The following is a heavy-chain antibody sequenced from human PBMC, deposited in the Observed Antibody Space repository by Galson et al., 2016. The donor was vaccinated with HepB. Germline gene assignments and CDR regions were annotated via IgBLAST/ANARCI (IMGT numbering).Heavy chain of an antibody. CDR1: GFSLSNYG. D-gene: IGHD3-16*02. CDR3: AKDISSILQVVIGY. J-gene: IGHJ4*02. V-gene: IGHV3-30*18. CDR2: ISHDGSNE. Sequence: SLRLSCAASGFSLSNYGMNWVRQAPGKGLEWVAFISHDGSNENYADSVKGRFTVSRDNSKNTLSLQMNSLRREDTALYYCAKDISSILQVVIGYWGQGTLVIVSS.